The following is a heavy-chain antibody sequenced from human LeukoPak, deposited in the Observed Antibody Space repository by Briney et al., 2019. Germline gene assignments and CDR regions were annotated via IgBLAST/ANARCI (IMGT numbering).Heavy chain of an antibody. D-gene: IGHD2-2*01. V-gene: IGHV3-9*01. Sequence: GGSLRLSCAASGFTFDDYAMHWVRQAPGKGLEWVSGISWNSGSIGYADSGKGRFTISRDNAKNSLYLQMNSLRAEDTALYYCAKDIYGDIVAVPAGFDYWGQGTLVTVSS. J-gene: IGHJ4*02. CDR1: GFTFDDYA. CDR3: AKDIYGDIVAVPAGFDY. CDR2: ISWNSGSI.